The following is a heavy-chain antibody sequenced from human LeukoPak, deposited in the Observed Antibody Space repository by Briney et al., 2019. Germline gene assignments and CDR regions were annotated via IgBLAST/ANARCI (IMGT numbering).Heavy chain of an antibody. CDR1: GFTFSSYA. J-gene: IGHJ4*02. D-gene: IGHD4-17*01. CDR2: ISYDGSNK. CDR3: ARDRSTVTAWLDY. Sequence: PGGSLRLSCAASGFTFSSYAMHWVRQAPGKGLEWVAVISYDGSNKYYADSVKGRFTISRDNSKNTLYLQMNSLRAEDTAVYYCARDRSTVTAWLDYWGQGTLVTVSS. V-gene: IGHV3-30*04.